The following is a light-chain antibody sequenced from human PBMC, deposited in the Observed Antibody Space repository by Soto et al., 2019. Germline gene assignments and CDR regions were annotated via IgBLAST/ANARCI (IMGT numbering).Light chain of an antibody. CDR1: QGINIY. J-gene: IGKJ4*01. Sequence: DVQMTQSPSSLSASVGDRVTITCRAGQGINIYLAWYQQKPGKVPKLLIDAASTLQTGVPSRFRGSGSGTDVTLTISSLQPEDVATYYCQKYDRAPLAFGGGTKVEIK. CDR2: AAS. V-gene: IGKV1-27*01. CDR3: QKYDRAPLA.